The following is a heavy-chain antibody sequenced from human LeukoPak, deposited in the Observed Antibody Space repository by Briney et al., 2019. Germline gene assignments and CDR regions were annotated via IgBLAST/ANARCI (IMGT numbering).Heavy chain of an antibody. Sequence: GGSLRLSCEASGSIFSSYALHWVRQVPGVGLEWVAVISYDGTNKYYSDSVKGRFTISRDNSKNTLSLQMNSLRSDDTAVFYCARDPGLGYRSGWYQDYFDYWGQGTLVTVSS. CDR2: ISYDGTNK. V-gene: IGHV3-30-3*01. J-gene: IGHJ4*02. D-gene: IGHD6-19*01. CDR1: GSIFSSYA. CDR3: ARDPGLGYRSGWYQDYFDY.